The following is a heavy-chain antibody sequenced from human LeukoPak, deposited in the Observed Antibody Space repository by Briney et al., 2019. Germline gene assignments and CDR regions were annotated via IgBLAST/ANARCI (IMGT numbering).Heavy chain of an antibody. CDR3: ASQGNYANDAFDI. J-gene: IGHJ3*02. CDR1: GFTFSNYW. CDR2: ISYDGSNK. D-gene: IGHD1-7*01. Sequence: GGSLRLSCAASGFTFSNYWMSWVRQAPGKGLEWVAVISYDGSNKYYADSVKGRFTISRDNSKNTLYVQMNSLRAEDTAVYHCASQGNYANDAFDIWGQGTMVTVSS. V-gene: IGHV3-30-3*01.